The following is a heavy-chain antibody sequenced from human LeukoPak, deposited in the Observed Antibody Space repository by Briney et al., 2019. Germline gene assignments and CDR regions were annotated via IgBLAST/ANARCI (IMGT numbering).Heavy chain of an antibody. CDR1: GGSISSGGYY. J-gene: IGHJ4*02. Sequence: PSETLSLTCAVYGGSISSGGYYWSWIRQPPGKGLEWIGRIYTSGSTNYNPSLKSRVTMSVDTSKNQFSLKLSSVTAADTAVYYCARDLRGVDYWGQGTLVTVSS. CDR2: IYTSGST. V-gene: IGHV4-61*02. D-gene: IGHD3-16*01. CDR3: ARDLRGVDY.